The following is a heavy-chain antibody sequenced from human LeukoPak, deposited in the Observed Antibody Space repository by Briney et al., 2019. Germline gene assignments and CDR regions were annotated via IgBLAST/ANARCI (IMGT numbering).Heavy chain of an antibody. V-gene: IGHV1-8*03. CDR3: AWGTKGLRFNAD. Sequence: GASVKVSCKASGYTFTSYDINWVRQATGQGLEWMGWMNPNSGNTDYAQKFQGRVTITRNTSISTAYMELSSLRSEDTAVYYCAWGTKGLRFNADWGQGTLVTVSS. CDR1: GYTFTSYD. J-gene: IGHJ4*02. D-gene: IGHD4-17*01. CDR2: MNPNSGNT.